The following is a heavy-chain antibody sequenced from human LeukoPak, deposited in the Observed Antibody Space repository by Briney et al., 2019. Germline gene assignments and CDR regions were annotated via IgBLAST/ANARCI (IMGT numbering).Heavy chain of an antibody. CDR3: AKAYSTRWSHYYNCMDV. Sequence: PGGSLRLSCAASGFTFSSFGMHWVRQAPGKGLEWGAFIRNDGTNKYYADSVKGRFTISRDNPKKTMYLQMNSLRAEDTAVYYCAKAYSTRWSHYYNCMDVWGKGTTVTISS. CDR1: GFTFSSFG. CDR2: IRNDGTNK. J-gene: IGHJ6*03. D-gene: IGHD2-2*01. V-gene: IGHV3-30*02.